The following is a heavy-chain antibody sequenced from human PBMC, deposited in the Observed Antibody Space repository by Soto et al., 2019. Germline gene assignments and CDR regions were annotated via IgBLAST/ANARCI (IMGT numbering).Heavy chain of an antibody. CDR2: IYYSGSS. V-gene: IGHV4-31*03. Sequence: QVQLQESGPGLVKPSQTLSLTCTVAGGPISRGGYYWSWIRQHPGKGLEWIGYIYYSGSSYYNPSLKSRVTISVDTSKNQVSLKLSSVTAADTAVYYCARAYCTNGICSTYYFDYWGQGTLVTVSS. CDR1: GGPISRGGYY. D-gene: IGHD2-8*01. CDR3: ARAYCTNGICSTYYFDY. J-gene: IGHJ4*02.